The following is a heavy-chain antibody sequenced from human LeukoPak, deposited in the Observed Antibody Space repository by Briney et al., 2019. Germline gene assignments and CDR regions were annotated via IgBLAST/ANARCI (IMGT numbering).Heavy chain of an antibody. CDR1: GGSISSSSYY. Sequence: KTSETLSLTCTVSGGSISSSSYYWGWIRQPPGKGLEWIGSIYYSGSTYYNPSLKSRVTISVDTSKNQFSLRLTSVTAADTAVYYCARQTGSGLFILPRGQGTLVTVSS. J-gene: IGHJ4*02. CDR2: IYYSGST. V-gene: IGHV4-39*01. CDR3: ARQTGSGLFILP. D-gene: IGHD3/OR15-3a*01.